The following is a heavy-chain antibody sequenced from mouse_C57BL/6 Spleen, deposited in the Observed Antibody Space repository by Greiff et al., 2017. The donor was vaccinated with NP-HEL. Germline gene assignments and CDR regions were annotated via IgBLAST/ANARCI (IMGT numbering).Heavy chain of an antibody. CDR3: ARSTTVVATRWYFDY. J-gene: IGHJ2*01. CDR1: GYAFSSYW. D-gene: IGHD1-1*01. V-gene: IGHV1-80*01. Sequence: VKLQESGAELVKPGASVKISCKASGYAFSSYWMNWVKQRPGKGLEWIGQIYPGDGDTNYNGKFKGKATLTADKSSSTAYMQLSSLTSEDSAVYFCARSTTVVATRWYFDYWGQGTTLTVSS. CDR2: IYPGDGDT.